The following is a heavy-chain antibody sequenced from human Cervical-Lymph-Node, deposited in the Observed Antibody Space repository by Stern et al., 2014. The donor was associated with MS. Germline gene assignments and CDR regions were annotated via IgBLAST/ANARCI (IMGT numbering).Heavy chain of an antibody. CDR3: ARDLGRYCSGGSCYSDDY. J-gene: IGHJ4*02. CDR2: IIPIFGTA. D-gene: IGHD2-15*01. CDR1: GGTFSSYA. V-gene: IGHV1-69*01. Sequence: QVQLAQSGAEVKKPGSSVKVSCKASGGTFSSYAISWVRQAPGQGLEWMGGIIPIFGTANYAQKFQGRVTITADESTSTAYMELSSLRSEDTAVYYCARDLGRYCSGGSCYSDDYWGQGTLVTVSS.